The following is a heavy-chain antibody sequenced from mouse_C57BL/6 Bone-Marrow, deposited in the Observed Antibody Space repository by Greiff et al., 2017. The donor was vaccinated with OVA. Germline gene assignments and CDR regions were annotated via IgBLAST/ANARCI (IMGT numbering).Heavy chain of an antibody. Sequence: QVQLQQSGAELVRPGTSVKVSCKASGYAFTNYLIEWVKQRPGQGLEWIGVINPGSGGTNYNEKFKGKATLTADKSYSTDYMQRSSLTSEDSAVYFCASLGAFAYWGQGTLVTVSA. V-gene: IGHV1-54*01. CDR2: INPGSGGT. J-gene: IGHJ3*01. CDR3: ASLGAFAY. CDR1: GYAFTNYL.